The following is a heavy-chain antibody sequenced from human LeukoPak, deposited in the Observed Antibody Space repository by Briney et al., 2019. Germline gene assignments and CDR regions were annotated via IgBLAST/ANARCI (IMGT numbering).Heavy chain of an antibody. J-gene: IGHJ6*02. CDR1: GYTFASHF. D-gene: IGHD2-21*02. CDR3: ARAKGHIVVVTDNSYYYYYGMDV. CDR2: INLSGGST. V-gene: IGHV1-46*01. Sequence: ASVKVSCKASGYTFASHFLHWVRQAPGQGLEWMGIINLSGGSTSYAQMFQGRVTMTRDTSTSTVYMELSSLRSEDTAVYYCARAKGHIVVVTDNSYYYYYGMDVWGQGTTVTVSS.